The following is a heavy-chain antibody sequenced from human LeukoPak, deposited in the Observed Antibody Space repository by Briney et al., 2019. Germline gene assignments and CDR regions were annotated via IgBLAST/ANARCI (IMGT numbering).Heavy chain of an antibody. D-gene: IGHD1-26*01. CDR2: IGGGGDST. CDR1: GFTFRSYA. Sequence: GGSLRLSCEASGFTFRSYAMNWVRQAPGKGLEWVSAIGGGGDSTYYADSVKGRFTISRDDSKNTLYLQMNSLRAEDTAVYYCADGGGSYYARASHFEYWGQGTLVTVSS. V-gene: IGHV3-23*01. CDR3: ADGGGSYYARASHFEY. J-gene: IGHJ4*02.